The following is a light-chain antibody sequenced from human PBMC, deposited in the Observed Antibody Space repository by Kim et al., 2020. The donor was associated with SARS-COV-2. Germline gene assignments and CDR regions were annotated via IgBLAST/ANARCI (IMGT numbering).Light chain of an antibody. V-gene: IGLV6-57*03. CDR1: SGNIASNY. Sequence: NFMLTQPHSVSESPGKTVTISCTRSSGNIASNYVQWYRQRPGSAPTTVIFEDSQRPSGVPDRFSGTIDSSSNSASLTVSGLKTEDEADYYCQSYDSDNQGVFGGGTQLTVL. CDR3: QSYDSDNQGV. J-gene: IGLJ3*02. CDR2: EDS.